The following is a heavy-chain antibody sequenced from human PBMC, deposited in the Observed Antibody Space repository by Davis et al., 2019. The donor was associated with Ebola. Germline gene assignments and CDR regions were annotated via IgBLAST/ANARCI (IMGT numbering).Heavy chain of an antibody. CDR3: ARYCSSNTCNLFDF. CDR2: VFYTGFA. Sequence: PGGSLRLSCSVSGGSISSDYWSWIRQPPGKGLEWIGYVFYTGFAHYNPSLKSRVTISVDTSKTQFSLKVTSVTAADTAVYYCARYCSSNTCNLFDFWGQGSLVIVSS. J-gene: IGHJ5*01. CDR1: GGSISSDY. V-gene: IGHV4-59*12. D-gene: IGHD2-2*01.